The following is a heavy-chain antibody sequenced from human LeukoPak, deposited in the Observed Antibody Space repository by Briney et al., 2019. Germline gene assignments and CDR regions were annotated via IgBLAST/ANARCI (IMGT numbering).Heavy chain of an antibody. CDR3: ARATTRPLSGYFDL. D-gene: IGHD1-7*01. CDR1: GGSISSGGYY. Sequence: PSETLSLTCTVSGGSISSGGYYWSWIRQHPGKGLEWIGYIYYSGSTYYNPSLKSRVTISVDTSKNQFSPKLSSVTAADTAVYYCARATTRPLSGYFDLWGRGTLVTVSS. J-gene: IGHJ2*01. CDR2: IYYSGST. V-gene: IGHV4-31*03.